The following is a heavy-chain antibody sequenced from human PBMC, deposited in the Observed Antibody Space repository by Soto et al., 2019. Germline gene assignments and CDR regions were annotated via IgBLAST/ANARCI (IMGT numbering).Heavy chain of an antibody. CDR3: ARDWRYYYMDV. CDR2: IYYSGST. CDR1: GDSISSGGYY. V-gene: IGHV4-31*03. J-gene: IGHJ6*03. Sequence: SETLSLTCTVSGDSISSGGYYWSWIRQHPGKGLEWIGYIYYSGSTYYNPSLKSRVTISVDTSKNQFSLKLSSVTAADTAVYYCARDWRYYYMDVWGKGTTVTVSS.